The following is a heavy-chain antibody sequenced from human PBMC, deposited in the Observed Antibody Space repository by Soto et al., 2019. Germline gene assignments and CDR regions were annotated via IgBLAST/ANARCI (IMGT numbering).Heavy chain of an antibody. CDR2: IYYSGST. CDR1: GGSISSDDYY. V-gene: IGHV4-30-4*01. J-gene: IGHJ5*02. CDR3: ARLKDDIVLVPAARGWFDP. Sequence: SETLSLTCTFSGGSISSDDYYWSWIRQPPGKGLEWIGYIYYSGSTYYNPSLKSRVTISVDTSKNQFSLKLSSVTAADTAVYYCARLKDDIVLVPAARGWFDPWGQGTLVTVS. D-gene: IGHD2-2*01.